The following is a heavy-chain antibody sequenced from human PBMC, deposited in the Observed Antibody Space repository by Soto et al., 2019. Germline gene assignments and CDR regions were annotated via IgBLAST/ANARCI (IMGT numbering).Heavy chain of an antibody. CDR3: ARQIYDSDTGPNFQYYFDS. CDR1: GGSFSSYW. D-gene: IGHD3-22*01. Sequence: WESLTISCTSAGGSFSSYWITWVRQKPGKGLEWMGRIDPSDSQTYYSPSFRGHVTISATKSITTVFLQWSSLRASDTAMYYCARQIYDSDTGPNFQYYFDSWGQGTPVTVSS. CDR2: IDPSDSQT. J-gene: IGHJ4*02. V-gene: IGHV5-10-1*01.